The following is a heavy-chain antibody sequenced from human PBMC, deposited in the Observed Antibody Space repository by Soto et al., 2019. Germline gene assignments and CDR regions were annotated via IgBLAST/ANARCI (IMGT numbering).Heavy chain of an antibody. Sequence: QVQPVQSGAEVKKPGASVKVSCKASGYTFTSYAMHWVRQAPGQRLEWMGWINAGNGNTKYSQKFQGRVTITRDTSASTAYMELSSLRSEDTAVYYCARYYDILTGFHVDYYYYGMDVWGQGTTVTVSS. CDR2: INAGNGNT. D-gene: IGHD3-9*01. V-gene: IGHV1-3*01. J-gene: IGHJ6*02. CDR1: GYTFTSYA. CDR3: ARYYDILTGFHVDYYYYGMDV.